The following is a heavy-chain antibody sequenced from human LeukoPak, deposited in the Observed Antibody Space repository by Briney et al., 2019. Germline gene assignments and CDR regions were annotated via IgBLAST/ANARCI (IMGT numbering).Heavy chain of an antibody. Sequence: GGSLSLSWAAFGFTFSNIALSWVRQAPGKGLEWVSDISGSGDSTNYADSVKGRFTISRDNSKNTLYLQMNSLRVEDTAVYYCAKNRESYWVPELDYWGQGTLVTVSS. V-gene: IGHV3-23*01. CDR2: ISGSGDST. CDR3: AKNRESYWVPELDY. CDR1: GFTFSNIA. J-gene: IGHJ4*02. D-gene: IGHD1-26*01.